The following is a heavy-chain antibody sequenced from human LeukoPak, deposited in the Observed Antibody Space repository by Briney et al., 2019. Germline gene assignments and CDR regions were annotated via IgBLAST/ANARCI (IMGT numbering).Heavy chain of an antibody. CDR3: ARERAYYDFWSGSPGAFDI. CDR1: GGSISSGSYY. D-gene: IGHD3-3*01. J-gene: IGHJ3*02. CDR2: IYTSGST. V-gene: IGHV4-61*02. Sequence: SETLSLTCTASGGSISSGSYYWSWIRQPAGKGLEWIGRIYTSGSTNYNPSLKSRVTISVDTSKNQFSLKLSSMTAADTAVYYCARERAYYDFWSGSPGAFDIWGQGTMVTVSS.